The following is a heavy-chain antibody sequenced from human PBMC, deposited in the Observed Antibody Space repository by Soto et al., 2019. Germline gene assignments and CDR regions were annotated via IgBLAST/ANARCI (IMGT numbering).Heavy chain of an antibody. J-gene: IGHJ6*01. Sequence: EVQLVESGGGLVQPGGSLRLSCAASGFTVSSKYMTWVRQAPGKGLEWVSLIQSGGTTYYADSVKGRFTISRDTSENTLHLQMDRLGVEGTAVYYCARDDVLWGGGRCYGIPFDRWGQGTTVTVSS. CDR1: GFTVSSKY. V-gene: IGHV3-66*01. CDR2: IQSGGTT. CDR3: ARDDVLWGGGRCYGIPFDR. D-gene: IGHD2-15*01.